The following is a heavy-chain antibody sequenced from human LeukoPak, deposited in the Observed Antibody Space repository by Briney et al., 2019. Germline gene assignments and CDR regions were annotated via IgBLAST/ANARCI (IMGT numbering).Heavy chain of an antibody. Sequence: GGSLRLPCSASGFPFSSYAMHWVRQAPGKGLEYVSAISDSGGSTYYADSVKGRFTISRDNSKNTLYLQMSSLRAEDTAVYFCVRGYSFGPYGMDVWGQGTTVTVSS. CDR1: GFPFSSYA. CDR3: VRGYSFGPYGMDV. CDR2: ISDSGGST. J-gene: IGHJ6*02. D-gene: IGHD2-15*01. V-gene: IGHV3-64D*09.